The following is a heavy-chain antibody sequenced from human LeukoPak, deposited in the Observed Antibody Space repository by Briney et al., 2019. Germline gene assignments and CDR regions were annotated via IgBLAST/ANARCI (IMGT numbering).Heavy chain of an antibody. CDR3: AKDQYYDTSGYYYHYFDY. Sequence: GASLRLSCAASGFTFSSYGMSWGRQAPGKGLEWVSAISGSGGSTYYADSVKGRFTISRDNSKNTLYLQMNSLGAEDTAVYYCAKDQYYDTSGYYYHYFDYWGQGTLVTVSS. J-gene: IGHJ4*02. D-gene: IGHD3-22*01. V-gene: IGHV3-23*01. CDR1: GFTFSSYG. CDR2: ISGSGGST.